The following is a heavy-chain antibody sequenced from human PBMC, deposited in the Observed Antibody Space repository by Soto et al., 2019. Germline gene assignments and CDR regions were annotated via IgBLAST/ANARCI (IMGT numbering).Heavy chain of an antibody. Sequence: QVQLQESGPGLVKPSETLSLTCTVSGGSVSSGSYYWSWIRQPPGKGLEWIGYIHYSGSTNYNPSLKSRVTTSVDTSKNQCSLKLSSVTAADTAVYYCARDNWNDYFGYWGQGTLVTVSS. J-gene: IGHJ4*02. D-gene: IGHD1-20*01. CDR1: GGSVSSGSYY. CDR3: ARDNWNDYFGY. CDR2: IHYSGST. V-gene: IGHV4-61*01.